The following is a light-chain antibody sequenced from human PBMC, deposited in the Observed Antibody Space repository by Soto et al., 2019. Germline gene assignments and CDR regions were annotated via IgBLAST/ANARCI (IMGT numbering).Light chain of an antibody. J-gene: IGKJ1*01. CDR1: QSVGSN. CDR3: QQYNNRPPWT. CDR2: GAS. V-gene: IGKV3-15*01. Sequence: EIVLTQSPATLSVSPGERATLSCRASQSVGSNLAWYQQRPGQAPRLLIYGASTRATGIPARFSGSGSGTEFTLTISSLQSGDFAVYYCQQYNNRPPWTFGQGTKVDIK.